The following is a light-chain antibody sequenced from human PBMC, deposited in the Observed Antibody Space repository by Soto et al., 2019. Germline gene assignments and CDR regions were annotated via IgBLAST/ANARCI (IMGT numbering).Light chain of an antibody. J-gene: IGKJ3*01. Sequence: EIVLTQSPGTLSLSPGERATLSCRASQSVSSSYLAWYQQRPCQAPRLLIYGAFSRAAGIPDRFSGSGSGTVFALTSARLEPVDCAVHCCQQYDSSPSFGPRTKVHIK. V-gene: IGKV3-20*01. CDR3: QQYDSSPS. CDR1: QSVSSSY. CDR2: GAF.